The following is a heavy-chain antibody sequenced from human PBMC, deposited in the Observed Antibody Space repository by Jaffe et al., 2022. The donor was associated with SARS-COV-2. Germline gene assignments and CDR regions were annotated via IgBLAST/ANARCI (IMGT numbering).Heavy chain of an antibody. CDR3: ATPPGDGDYYYMDV. CDR2: INAGNGNT. J-gene: IGHJ6*03. D-gene: IGHD1-1*01. CDR1: GYTFTSYA. V-gene: IGHV1-3*01. Sequence: QVQLVQSGAEVKKPGASVKVSCKASGYTFTSYAMHWVRQAPGQRLEWMGWINAGNGNTKYSQKFQGRVTITRDTSASTAYMELSSLRSEDTAVYYCATPPGDGDYYYMDVWGKGTTVTVSS.